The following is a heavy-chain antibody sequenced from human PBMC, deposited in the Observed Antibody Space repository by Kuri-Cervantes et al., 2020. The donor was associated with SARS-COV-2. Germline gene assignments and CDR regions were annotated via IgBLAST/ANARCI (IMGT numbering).Heavy chain of an antibody. J-gene: IGHJ6*02. Sequence: GSLRLSFTVSGGSISSSSYYWGWIRQPPGKGLEWIGSIYYSGSTYYNPSLKSRVTISVDTSKNQFSLKLSSVTAADTAVYYCARDNYCSGGSCYSYYYGMDVWGQGTTVTVSS. CDR3: ARDNYCSGGSCYSYYYGMDV. CDR2: IYYSGST. D-gene: IGHD2-15*01. CDR1: GGSISSSSYY. V-gene: IGHV4-39*02.